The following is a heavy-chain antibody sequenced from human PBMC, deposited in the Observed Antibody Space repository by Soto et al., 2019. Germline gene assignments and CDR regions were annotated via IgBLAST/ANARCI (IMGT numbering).Heavy chain of an antibody. D-gene: IGHD6-6*01. Sequence: QVQLQESGPGLVKPSQTLSLTCTVSGVSTSRGGSYWSWIRQHPGKGLEWIGYIYYSGTTDYNPSLRGRVTISLDTSKNQFSLRLSSVTAADTAVYYCSRAFAARNYYYHGMDVWGQGTTVTVSS. CDR3: SRAFAARNYYYHGMDV. CDR2: IYYSGTT. J-gene: IGHJ6*02. V-gene: IGHV4-31*03. CDR1: GVSTSRGGSY.